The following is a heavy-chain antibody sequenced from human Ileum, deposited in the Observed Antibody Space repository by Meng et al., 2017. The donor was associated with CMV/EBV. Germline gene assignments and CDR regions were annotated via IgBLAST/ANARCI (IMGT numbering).Heavy chain of an antibody. V-gene: IGHV3-21*01. CDR2: VTGVSTYK. CDR1: GFTFSTST. Sequence: GSLRLSCAASGFTFSTSTMNWVRQAPGKGLEWVSSVTGVSTYKYYAGSVKGRFTISRDNAKNSLYLQMNSLRAEDTAVYFCARDIPGPPALHAYAMDVWGQGTTVTVSS. J-gene: IGHJ6*02. D-gene: IGHD2-2*01. CDR3: ARDIPGPPALHAYAMDV.